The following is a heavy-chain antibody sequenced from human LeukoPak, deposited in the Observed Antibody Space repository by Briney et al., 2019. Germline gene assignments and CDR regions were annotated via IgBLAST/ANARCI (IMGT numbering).Heavy chain of an antibody. Sequence: AGGSLRLSCAASGFSFSGYEMNWVRQAPGKGLEWVSYISSSGSTKYYADSVKGRFTISRDNARNSLYLQMNSLRADDTAVYYCARGERWLLPPTDYWGQGTLVTVSS. CDR3: ARGERWLLPPTDY. CDR1: GFSFSGYE. CDR2: ISSSGSTK. D-gene: IGHD5-24*01. V-gene: IGHV3-48*03. J-gene: IGHJ4*02.